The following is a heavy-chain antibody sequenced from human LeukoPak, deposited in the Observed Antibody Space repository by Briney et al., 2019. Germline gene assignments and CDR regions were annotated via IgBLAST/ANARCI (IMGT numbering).Heavy chain of an antibody. D-gene: IGHD3-10*01. Sequence: PSETLSFTCTVSGYSISSGYYWGWIRQPPGKGLEWIGSIYHSGSTYYNPSLKSRVTISVDTSKNQFSLKLSSVTAADTAVYYCARGYYYLDYWGQGTLVTVSS. CDR3: ARGYYYLDY. CDR1: GYSISSGYY. J-gene: IGHJ4*02. CDR2: IYHSGST. V-gene: IGHV4-38-2*02.